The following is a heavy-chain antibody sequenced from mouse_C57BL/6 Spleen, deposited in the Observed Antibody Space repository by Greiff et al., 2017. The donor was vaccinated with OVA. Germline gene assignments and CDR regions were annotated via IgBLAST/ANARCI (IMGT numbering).Heavy chain of an antibody. D-gene: IGHD1-1*01. CDR3: ARGYYGSSFFAY. CDR2: IYPGDGDT. CDR1: GYAFSSSW. Sequence: VQLQESGPELVKPGASVKISCKASGYAFSSSWMNWVKQRPGKGLEWIGRIYPGDGDTNYNGKFKGKATLTADKSSSTAYMQLSSLTSEDSAVYFCARGYYGSSFFAYWGQGTLVTVSA. J-gene: IGHJ3*01. V-gene: IGHV1-82*01.